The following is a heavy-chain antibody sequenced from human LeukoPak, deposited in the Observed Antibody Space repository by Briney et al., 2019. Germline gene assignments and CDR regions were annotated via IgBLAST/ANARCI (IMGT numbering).Heavy chain of an antibody. CDR1: GFTFSSYA. V-gene: IGHV3-30-3*01. D-gene: IGHD1-14*01. CDR2: ISYDGSNK. J-gene: IGHJ4*02. CDR3: AYTTEPYFDY. Sequence: GRSLRLSCAASGFTFSSYAMHWVRQAPGKGLEWVAVISYDGSNKYYADSVKGRFTISRDNSKNTLYLQMNSLRAEDTAVYYCAYTTEPYFDYWGQGTLVTVSS.